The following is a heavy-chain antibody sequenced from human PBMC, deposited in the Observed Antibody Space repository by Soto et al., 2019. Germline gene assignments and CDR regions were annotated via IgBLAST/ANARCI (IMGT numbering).Heavy chain of an antibody. Sequence: GSLRLSCAASGFNFRKFAMSWVRQAPGKGLEWVSGMSERSGPPLYADSVKGRFTISRDNSKSTLYLEMNNLRPEDTAVYYCAKDQDNTDYYWTFDLWGRGTPVTVSS. CDR3: AKDQDNTDYYWTFDL. J-gene: IGHJ2*01. V-gene: IGHV3-23*01. CDR1: GFNFRKFA. CDR2: MSERSGPP. D-gene: IGHD4-17*01.